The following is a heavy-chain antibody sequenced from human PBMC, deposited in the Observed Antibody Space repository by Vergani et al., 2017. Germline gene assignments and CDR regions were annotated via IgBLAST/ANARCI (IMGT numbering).Heavy chain of an antibody. CDR1: GYIFTTYW. CDR2: IYPDDSDT. Sequence: EVQLVQSEAEVRKPGESLKISCKGSGYIFTTYWIAWVRQMPGRGLEWMGIIYPDDSDTRYSPSFQGQVTISVDKSISAAYLQWSSLKASDTAIYYCTRAYTGYDRFDYWGQGTLVTVSS. CDR3: TRAYTGYDRFDY. D-gene: IGHD5-12*01. V-gene: IGHV5-51*01. J-gene: IGHJ4*02.